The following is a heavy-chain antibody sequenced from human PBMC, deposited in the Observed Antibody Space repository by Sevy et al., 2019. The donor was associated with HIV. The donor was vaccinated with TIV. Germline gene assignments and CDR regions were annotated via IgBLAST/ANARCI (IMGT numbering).Heavy chain of an antibody. D-gene: IGHD6-6*01. Sequence: ASVKVSCKASGYTFTTFAVNWVRQAPGQGLEWMGWINTNTGNPTYAQGFTGRFVFSLDNTVSTAHLQISSLKAEDTAVYYCARDAWTAVRPLSWFDPWGQGTLVTVSS. J-gene: IGHJ5*02. CDR2: INTNTGNP. V-gene: IGHV7-4-1*02. CDR3: ARDAWTAVRPLSWFDP. CDR1: GYTFTTFA.